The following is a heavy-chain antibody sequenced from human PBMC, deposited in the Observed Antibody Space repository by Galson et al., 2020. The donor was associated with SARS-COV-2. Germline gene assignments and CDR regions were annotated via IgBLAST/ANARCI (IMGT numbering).Heavy chain of an antibody. Sequence: SETLSLTCTVSGGSISSSIYFWGWIRQPPGKALQWIGTTYYSGSTYYDPSLKSRLTISVDTSKNQFSLKLSSVTAADTAFYYCARDGRGGLLCPFDYWGQGIWVTVSS. D-gene: IGHD3-16*01. V-gene: IGHV4-39*02. CDR3: ARDGRGGLLCPFDY. J-gene: IGHJ4*02. CDR2: TYYSGST. CDR1: GGSISSSIYF.